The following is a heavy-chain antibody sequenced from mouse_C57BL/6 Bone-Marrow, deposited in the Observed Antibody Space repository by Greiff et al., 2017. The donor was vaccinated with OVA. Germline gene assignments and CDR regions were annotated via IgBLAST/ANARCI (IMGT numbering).Heavy chain of an antibody. D-gene: IGHD2-3*01. V-gene: IGHV1-82*01. CDR3: ARWDGFSWFAY. Sequence: QVQLQQSGPELVKPGASVKISCKASGYAFSSSRMNWVKQRPGKGLEWIGRIYPGDGDTNYNVKFKGKATLTADKSSSTAYMQLSSLTSEDSAVYFCARWDGFSWFAYWGQGTLVTVSA. CDR2: IYPGDGDT. J-gene: IGHJ3*01. CDR1: GYAFSSSR.